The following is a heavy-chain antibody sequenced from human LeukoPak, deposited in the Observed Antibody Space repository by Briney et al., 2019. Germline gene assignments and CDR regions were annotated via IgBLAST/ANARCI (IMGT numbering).Heavy chain of an antibody. J-gene: IGHJ4*02. CDR1: GFTVSNNY. CDR3: AGAPETGH. D-gene: IGHD5-24*01. Sequence: PGGSLRLSCAASGFTVSNNYMTWVRQAPGKGLESVSFINVGGRTFYADSVKGRFTISRDNTKNTLYLQMSSLRAEDTAVYYCAGAPETGHWGQGTLVTVSS. V-gene: IGHV3-66*01. CDR2: INVGGRT.